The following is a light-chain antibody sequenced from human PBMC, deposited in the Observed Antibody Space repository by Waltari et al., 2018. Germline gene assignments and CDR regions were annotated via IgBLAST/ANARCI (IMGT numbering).Light chain of an antibody. CDR1: VLTKKY. CDR2: KDS. CDR3: YSSTDNSGI. Sequence: SYELTQPSSVSVSPGQTAKITCSGDVLTKKYARWFQQQPGQAPVLMIYKDSGRPSRIPERFSGSSSGATVTLTITGAQVEDEADYYCYSSTDNSGIFGGGTTLTVL. V-gene: IGLV3-27*01. J-gene: IGLJ2*01.